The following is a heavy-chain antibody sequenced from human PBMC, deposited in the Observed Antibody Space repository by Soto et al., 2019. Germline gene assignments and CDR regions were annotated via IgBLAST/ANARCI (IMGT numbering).Heavy chain of an antibody. D-gene: IGHD4-17*01. V-gene: IGHV1-8*01. CDR1: GYTFTSYD. Sequence: ASVKVSCTASGYTFTSYDINWVRQATGQGLEWMGWMNPNSGNTGYAQNFQGRVTMTRNTSISTAYMELSSLRSEDTAVYYCARSTNDYGDRHWGQGTLVTVSS. J-gene: IGHJ4*02. CDR3: ARSTNDYGDRH. CDR2: MNPNSGNT.